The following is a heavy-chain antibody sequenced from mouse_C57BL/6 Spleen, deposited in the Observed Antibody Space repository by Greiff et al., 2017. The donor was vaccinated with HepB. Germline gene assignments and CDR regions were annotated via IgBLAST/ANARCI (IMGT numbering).Heavy chain of an antibody. Sequence: VQLQQSGPGLVAPSPSLSITCTVSGFSLTSYAISWVRQPPGKGLEWLGVIWTGGGTNYNSARKSRLSISKDNSKSHVFLKMHRLQTDDTDRYYGARKDDGMDDGGQGTSVTVSS. D-gene: IGHD2-3*01. CDR3: ARKDDGMDD. CDR2: IWTGGGT. CDR1: GFSLTSYA. V-gene: IGHV2-9-1*01. J-gene: IGHJ4*01.